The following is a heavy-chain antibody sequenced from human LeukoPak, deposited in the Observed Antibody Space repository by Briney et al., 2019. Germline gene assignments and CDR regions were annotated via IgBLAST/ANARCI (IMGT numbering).Heavy chain of an antibody. CDR1: GYTFTSYG. CDR2: ISAYNGNT. Sequence: GASVKVSCKASGYTFTSYGISWVRQAPGQGLEWMGWISAYNGNTNYAQKLQGRVTMTTDTSTSTAYMELRSLRSDDTAVYYCAREAAGYSSSWYLPSYYYMDVWGKGTTVTVSS. CDR3: AREAAGYSSSWYLPSYYYMDV. J-gene: IGHJ6*03. D-gene: IGHD6-13*01. V-gene: IGHV1-18*01.